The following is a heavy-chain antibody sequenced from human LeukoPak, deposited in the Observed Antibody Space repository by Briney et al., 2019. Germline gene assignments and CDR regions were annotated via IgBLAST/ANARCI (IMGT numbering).Heavy chain of an antibody. V-gene: IGHV3-23*01. Sequence: PGGSLRLSCAASGFTFSTYAMSWVRQAPGKGLEWVSAVRGGGDYTYYADSVRGRFTISRDNSKNTLVLQMDSLRAEDAALYYCAKDPRAGYNYDGSYDSRLWGQGTVVTVSS. J-gene: IGHJ1*01. D-gene: IGHD3-22*01. CDR3: AKDPRAGYNYDGSYDSRL. CDR2: VRGGGDYT. CDR1: GFTFSTYA.